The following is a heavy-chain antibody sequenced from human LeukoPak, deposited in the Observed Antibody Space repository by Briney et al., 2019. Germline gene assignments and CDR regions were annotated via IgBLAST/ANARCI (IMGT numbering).Heavy chain of an antibody. Sequence: PGGSLRLSCAASGFTVSSNYMSWVRQAPGKGLEWVSVIYSGGSTYYADSVKGRFTISRENSKNTLYLQMNSLRAEDTAVYYCAKDLKEGAADYYFDFWGQGTLVTVSS. D-gene: IGHD6-13*01. V-gene: IGHV3-53*05. J-gene: IGHJ4*02. CDR3: AKDLKEGAADYYFDF. CDR1: GFTVSSNY. CDR2: IYSGGST.